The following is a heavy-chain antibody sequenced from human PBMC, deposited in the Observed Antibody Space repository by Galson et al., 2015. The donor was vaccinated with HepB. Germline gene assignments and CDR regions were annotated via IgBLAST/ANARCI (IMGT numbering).Heavy chain of an antibody. Sequence: PALVKPTQTLTLTCTFSGFSLSTSGVGVGRIRQPPGKALEWLALIYWDDDKRYSPSLKSRLTITKDTSKNQVVLTMTNMDPVDTATYYCAHLTLEYYYDSSGYFFDYWGPGTLVTVSS. J-gene: IGHJ4*02. V-gene: IGHV2-5*02. CDR2: IYWDDDK. CDR3: AHLTLEYYYDSSGYFFDY. CDR1: GFSLSTSGVG. D-gene: IGHD3-22*01.